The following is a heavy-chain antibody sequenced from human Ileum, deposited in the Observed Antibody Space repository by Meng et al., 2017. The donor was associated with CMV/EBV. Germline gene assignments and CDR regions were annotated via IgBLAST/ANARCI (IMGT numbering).Heavy chain of an antibody. J-gene: IGHJ4*02. Sequence: RLPLQESGPGLVKPSETLSLTCTVSGGSISSSLYYWGWIRQPPGKGLEWIGTISYSGTAFYNLSLKSRVAISIDTSKFQFSLKLSSVTATDTAVYYCARDSTYPSGLDYWGQGTLVTVSS. CDR3: ARDSTYPSGLDY. CDR2: ISYSGTA. V-gene: IGHV4-39*06. CDR1: GGSISSSLYY. D-gene: IGHD3-10*01.